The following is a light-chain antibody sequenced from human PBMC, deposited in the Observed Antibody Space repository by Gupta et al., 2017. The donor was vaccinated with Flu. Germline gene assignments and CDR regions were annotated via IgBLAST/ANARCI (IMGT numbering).Light chain of an antibody. CDR3: MIWHSSAYV. CDR1: SDISVDTYR. Sequence: QAVLTQPSSLSASPGASASLTCTLRSDISVDTYRLYWYQQKPGSPPQYLLNYKSDSDKQQGSGVPSRFSGSKDASANAGILLISGLQSEDEADYYCMIWHSSAYVFGTGTEVTVL. V-gene: IGLV5-45*02. J-gene: IGLJ1*01. CDR2: YKSDSDK.